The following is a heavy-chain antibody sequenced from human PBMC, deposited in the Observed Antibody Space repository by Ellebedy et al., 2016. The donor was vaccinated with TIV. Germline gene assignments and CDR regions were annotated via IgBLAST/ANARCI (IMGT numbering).Heavy chain of an antibody. CDR3: ARAGEGCTTTICYNAFDI. CDR2: IIPMFGTP. D-gene: IGHD2-2*01. J-gene: IGHJ3*02. V-gene: IGHV1-69*13. Sequence: SVKVSXKASRGTFSSYAISWVRQAPGQGLEWMGGIIPMFGTPNYAQKFRGRVTITADDSTSTVNMEVNSLRSEDTALYYCARAGEGCTTTICYNAFDIWGQGTMVIASS. CDR1: RGTFSSYA.